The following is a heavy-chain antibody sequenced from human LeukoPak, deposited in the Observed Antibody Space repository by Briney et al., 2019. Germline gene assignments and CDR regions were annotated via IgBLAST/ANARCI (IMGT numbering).Heavy chain of an antibody. CDR2: ISSSGSTI. V-gene: IGHV3-48*03. CDR1: GFTFSSYE. D-gene: IGHD3-10*01. Sequence: PGGSLRLSCAASGFTFSSYEMNWVRQAPGKGLEWVSDISSSGSTIYYADSVKGRFTISRDNAKNSLYLQMNSLRAEDTAGYYCARDGEDGSDYWGQGTLVTVSS. CDR3: ARDGEDGSDY. J-gene: IGHJ4*02.